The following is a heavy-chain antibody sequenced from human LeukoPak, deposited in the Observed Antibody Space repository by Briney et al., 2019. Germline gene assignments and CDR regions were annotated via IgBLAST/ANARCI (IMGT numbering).Heavy chain of an antibody. CDR2: IYHSGST. V-gene: IGHV4-34*01. CDR1: GGSFSGYY. J-gene: IGHJ4*02. D-gene: IGHD6-13*01. Sequence: PSETLSLTCAVYGGSFSGYYWSWVRQPPGKGLEWIGEIYHSGSTNYNPSLKSRVTISVDKSKNQFSLKLSSVTAADTAVYYCARFIAAAGSYYFDYWGQGTLVTVPS. CDR3: ARFIAAAGSYYFDY.